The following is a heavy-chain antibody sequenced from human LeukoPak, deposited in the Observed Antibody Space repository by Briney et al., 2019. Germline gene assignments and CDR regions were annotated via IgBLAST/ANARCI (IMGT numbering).Heavy chain of an antibody. Sequence: GGSLRLSCAASGFTFSTYAMHWVRQAPGKGLEWMAVVLHDGSNEYYADSVKGGFTISRDNSKNTLHLQMNSLRAEDTAVYYCARDNYGFDYGGQGTLVTVSS. D-gene: IGHD3-16*01. CDR3: ARDNYGFDY. CDR2: VLHDGSNE. V-gene: IGHV3-30-3*01. J-gene: IGHJ4*02. CDR1: GFTFSTYA.